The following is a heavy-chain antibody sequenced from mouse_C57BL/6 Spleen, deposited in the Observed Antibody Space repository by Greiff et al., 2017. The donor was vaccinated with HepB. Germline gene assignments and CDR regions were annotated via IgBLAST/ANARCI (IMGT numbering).Heavy chain of an antibody. CDR1: GYTFTSYW. CDR3: ARGEKLCDCFDY. Sequence: QVQLKQPGTELVKPGASVKLSCKASGYTFTSYWMHWVKQRPGQGLEWIGNINPSNGGTNYNEKFKSKATLTVDKSSSTAYMQLSSLTSEDSAVYYCARGEKLCDCFDYWGQGTTLTVSS. D-gene: IGHD1-1*01. CDR2: INPSNGGT. V-gene: IGHV1-53*01. J-gene: IGHJ2*01.